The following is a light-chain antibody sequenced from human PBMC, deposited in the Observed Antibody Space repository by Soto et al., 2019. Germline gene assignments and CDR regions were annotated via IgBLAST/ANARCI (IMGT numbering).Light chain of an antibody. V-gene: IGLV2-14*01. CDR1: SSDVGTYNY. CDR3: SSYRGSSTLYV. J-gene: IGLJ1*01. Sequence: QSVLTHPASVSRSPGQSITISCTGTSSDVGTYNYVSWYQQHPGKAPTLMIYEVNNRPSGVSNRFSGSKSDNTASLTISGLQAEDEADYYCSSYRGSSTLYVFGTGTKVTVL. CDR2: EVN.